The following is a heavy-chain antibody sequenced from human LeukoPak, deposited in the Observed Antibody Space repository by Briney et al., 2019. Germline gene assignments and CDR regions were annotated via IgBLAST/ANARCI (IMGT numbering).Heavy chain of an antibody. V-gene: IGHV3-7*01. D-gene: IGHD1-14*01. J-gene: IGHJ4*02. Sequence: PGGSLRLSCAASGFKFSSNWMSWVRQAPGKGLEWVANIKQDGSEKYYVDSVKGRFTISRDNAKNSLYLQMNSLRAEDTAVYYCAREEPSGTPYYCGQGPLVTVSS. CDR2: IKQDGSEK. CDR1: GFKFSSNW. CDR3: AREEPSGTPYY.